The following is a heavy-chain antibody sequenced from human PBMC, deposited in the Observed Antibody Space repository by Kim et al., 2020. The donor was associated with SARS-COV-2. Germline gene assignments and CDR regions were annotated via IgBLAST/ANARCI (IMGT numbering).Heavy chain of an antibody. CDR2: ISGSARSS. V-gene: IGHV3-23*01. D-gene: IGHD3-10*01. CDR3: AKGIGWQWHTRSYYYGTDV. Sequence: GGSLRLSCAASGFTFRDYAMAWVRQAPGKGLEWVSAISGSARSSYYASSVQGRFIISRDNSKDTVYLQMNSLRVEDSATYYCAKGIGWQWHTRSYYYGTDVWGQGTTITVSS. CDR1: GFTFRDYA. J-gene: IGHJ6*02.